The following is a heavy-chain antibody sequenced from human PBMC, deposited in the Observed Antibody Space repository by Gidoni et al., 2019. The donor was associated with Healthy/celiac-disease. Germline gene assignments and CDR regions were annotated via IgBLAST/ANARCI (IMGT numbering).Heavy chain of an antibody. D-gene: IGHD5-12*01. CDR1: GDSVSSNSAA. V-gene: IGHV6-1*01. CDR3: ARDLGSYSGYDSHFDY. Sequence: QVQLQQSGPGLVKPSQTLPLTCAISGDSVSSNSAAWNWIRQSPSRGLEWLGRTYYRSKWYNDYAVSVKSRITLNPDTTKNQFSLQLNSVTPEDTALYYCARDLGSYSGYDSHFDYWGQGTLVTVSS. J-gene: IGHJ4*02. CDR2: TYYRSKWYN.